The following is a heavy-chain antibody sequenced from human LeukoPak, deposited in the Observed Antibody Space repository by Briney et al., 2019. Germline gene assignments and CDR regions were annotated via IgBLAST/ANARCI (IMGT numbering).Heavy chain of an antibody. CDR3: ASGVATTLYY. V-gene: IGHV4-61*05. CDR1: GGSISSSSYY. Sequence: SETLSLTCTVSGGSISSSSYYWSWIRQPPGKGLEWIGYIYYSGSTNYNPSLKSRVTISVDTSKNQFSLKLSSVTAADTAVYYCASGVATTLYYWGQGTLVTVSS. J-gene: IGHJ4*02. CDR2: IYYSGST. D-gene: IGHD5-12*01.